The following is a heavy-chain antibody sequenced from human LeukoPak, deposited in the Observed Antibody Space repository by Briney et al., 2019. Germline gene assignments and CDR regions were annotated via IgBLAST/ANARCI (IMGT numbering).Heavy chain of an antibody. J-gene: IGHJ4*02. D-gene: IGHD3-10*01. CDR1: GGSFSGYY. CDR3: ARGFPLYYGSGSPLGY. V-gene: IGHV4-34*01. CDR2: INHSGST. Sequence: SETLSLTCAVYGGSFSGYYWSWIRQPPGKGLEWIGEINHSGSTNYNPSLKGRVTISVDTSKNQFSLKLSSVTAADTAVYYCARGFPLYYGSGSPLGYWGQGTLVTVSS.